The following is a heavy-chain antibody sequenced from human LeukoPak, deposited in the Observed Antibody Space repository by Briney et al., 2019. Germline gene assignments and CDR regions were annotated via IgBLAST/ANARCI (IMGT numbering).Heavy chain of an antibody. CDR2: INHSGST. V-gene: IGHV4-34*01. CDR1: GGSFSGYY. J-gene: IGHJ4*02. Sequence: SETLSLTCAVYGGSFSGYYWSWIRQPPGKGLEWIGEINHSGSTNYNPSLKSRVTISVDTSKNQFSLKLSSVTAADTAVYYCARGRIAARPNVDYWGQGTLVTVSS. D-gene: IGHD6-6*01. CDR3: ARGRIAARPNVDY.